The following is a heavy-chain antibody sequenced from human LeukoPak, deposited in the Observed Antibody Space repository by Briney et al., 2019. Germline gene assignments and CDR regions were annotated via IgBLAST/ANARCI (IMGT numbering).Heavy chain of an antibody. D-gene: IGHD6-19*01. J-gene: IGHJ4*02. Sequence: ASVKVSCKASGYTFTSYGIIWVRQAPGQGLEWMGWISAYNGNTNYAQKLQGGVTMTTDTSTSTAYMELSRLRSDDTAVYYCARGAVAANYFDYWGQGTLVTVSS. CDR3: ARGAVAANYFDY. CDR2: ISAYNGNT. CDR1: GYTFTSYG. V-gene: IGHV1-18*01.